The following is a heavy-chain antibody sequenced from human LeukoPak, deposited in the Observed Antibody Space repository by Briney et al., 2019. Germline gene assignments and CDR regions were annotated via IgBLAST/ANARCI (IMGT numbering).Heavy chain of an antibody. V-gene: IGHV1-2*02. CDR2: INPNSGGT. J-gene: IGHJ4*02. Sequence: ASVKVSCKASGCTFTGCYMHWVRQAPGQGLEWMGWINPNSGGTNYAQKFQGRVTMTRDTSISTAYMELSRLRSDDTAVYYCARVGHLYYDNSGYLDYWGQGTLVTVSS. D-gene: IGHD3-22*01. CDR1: GCTFTGCY. CDR3: ARVGHLYYDNSGYLDY.